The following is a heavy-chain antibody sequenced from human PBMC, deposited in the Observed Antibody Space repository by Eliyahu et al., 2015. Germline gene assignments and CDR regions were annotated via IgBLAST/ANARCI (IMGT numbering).Heavy chain of an antibody. CDR2: IYPGDSDT. CDR3: ARQIVGATQGY. J-gene: IGHJ4*02. V-gene: IGHV5-51*01. D-gene: IGHD1-26*01. CDR1: GYSFTSYW. Sequence: EVQLVQSGAEVKKPGESLXISCKGSGYSFTSYWIGWVXXXPGKGLXWMGIIYPGDSDTXXSPSFQGQVTISADKSISTAYLQWSSLKASDTAMYYCARQIVGATQGYWGQGTLVTVSS.